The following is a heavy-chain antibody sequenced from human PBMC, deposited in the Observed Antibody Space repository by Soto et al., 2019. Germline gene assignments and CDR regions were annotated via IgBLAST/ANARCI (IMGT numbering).Heavy chain of an antibody. CDR2: IYYSGST. J-gene: IGHJ4*02. Sequence: SETLSLTCTVSGGSVSSGSYSWSWIRQPPGKGLEWIGYIYYSGSTNYNPSLKSRVTISVDTSKNQCSLKLSSVTAADTAVYYCARVRPSIVGAFDYLAQVTLVPFSS. V-gene: IGHV4-61*01. CDR1: GGSVSSGSYS. D-gene: IGHD1-26*01. CDR3: ARVRPSIVGAFDY.